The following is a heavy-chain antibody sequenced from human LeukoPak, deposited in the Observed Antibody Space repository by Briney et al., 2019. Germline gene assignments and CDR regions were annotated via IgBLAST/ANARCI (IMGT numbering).Heavy chain of an antibody. J-gene: IGHJ4*02. CDR2: IPGSGDST. CDR1: GFTFSSYA. D-gene: IGHD5-12*01. Sequence: GGSLRLSCAASGFTFSSYAMYWVRQAPGRGLEWVSAIPGSGDSTYYTDSVKGRFAISRDNSNNMLYLQMNSLRAEDTAVYYCAKRATMSGATYYFDYWGQGTLVTVSS. CDR3: AKRATMSGATYYFDY. V-gene: IGHV3-23*01.